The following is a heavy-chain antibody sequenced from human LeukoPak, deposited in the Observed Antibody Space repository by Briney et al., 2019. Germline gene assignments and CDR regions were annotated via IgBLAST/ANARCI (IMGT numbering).Heavy chain of an antibody. CDR1: GFTFGDYA. CDR2: IRYDGSSK. D-gene: IGHD2-15*01. Sequence: GGSLRLSCTASGFTFGDYAMSWVRQAPGKGLQWVAFIRYDGSSKYYADSVKGRFTISRDNSKNTLYLQMNSLRPEDTAVYYCARQYCSGGSCYSGDYFDYWGQGTLVTASS. J-gene: IGHJ4*02. CDR3: ARQYCSGGSCYSGDYFDY. V-gene: IGHV3-30*02.